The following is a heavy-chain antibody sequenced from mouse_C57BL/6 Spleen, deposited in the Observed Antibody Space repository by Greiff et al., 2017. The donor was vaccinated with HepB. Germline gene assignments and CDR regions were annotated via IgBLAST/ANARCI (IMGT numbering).Heavy chain of an antibody. D-gene: IGHD1-1*01. J-gene: IGHJ4*01. CDR3: ARKSYYGSFYAMDY. Sequence: VHLVESGPGLVQPSQSLSITCTVSGFSLTSYGVHWVRQSPGKGLEWLGVIWSGGSTDYNAAFISRLSISKDNSKSQVFFKMNSLQADDTAIYYCARKSYYGSFYAMDYWGQGTSVTVSS. CDR2: IWSGGST. V-gene: IGHV2-2*01. CDR1: GFSLTSYG.